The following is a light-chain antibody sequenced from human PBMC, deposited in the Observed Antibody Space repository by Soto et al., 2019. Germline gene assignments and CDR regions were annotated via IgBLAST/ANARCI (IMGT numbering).Light chain of an antibody. V-gene: IGLV2-11*01. CDR1: SSDFYGYNY. Sequence: QSALTQPRSVSGSPGQSVTISCTGTSSDFYGYNYVSWYQQHPGKAPKVMIYDVSKRPTGVPDRFSGSKSGNTASLTISGLQAEDEADYYCSSFTSSSTFVFGTGTKVTVL. J-gene: IGLJ1*01. CDR3: SSFTSSSTFV. CDR2: DVS.